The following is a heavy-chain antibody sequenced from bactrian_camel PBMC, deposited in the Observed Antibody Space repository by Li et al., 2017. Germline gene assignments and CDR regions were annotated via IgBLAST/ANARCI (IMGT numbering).Heavy chain of an antibody. D-gene: IGHD3*01. CDR3: AAGWSFGVGTLLRRHYNY. CDR1: GYRYGGLMY. Sequence: VQLVESGGGSVEAGGSLTLSCVGFGYRYGGLMYSTHCLGWFRQAPGKEREGVARIATGSGNTYYADSVKGRFTISRDNAKNMVYLQVNSLKAEDTAMYYCAAGWSFGVGTLLRRHYNYWGQGTQVTVS. V-gene: IGHV3S63*01. J-gene: IGHJ4*01. CDR2: IATGSGNT.